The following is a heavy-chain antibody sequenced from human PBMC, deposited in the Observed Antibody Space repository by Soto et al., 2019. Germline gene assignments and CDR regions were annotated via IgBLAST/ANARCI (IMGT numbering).Heavy chain of an antibody. V-gene: IGHV3-48*02. CDR2: ISSSSSTI. J-gene: IGHJ6*02. Sequence: GGSLRLSCAASGFTFSSYSMNWVRQAPGKGLEWVSYISSSSSTIYYADSVKGRFTISRDNAKNSLYLQMNSLRDEDTAVYYCARAGYYGSGRQPLYGMDVWGQGTTVTVSS. D-gene: IGHD3-10*01. CDR3: ARAGYYGSGRQPLYGMDV. CDR1: GFTFSSYS.